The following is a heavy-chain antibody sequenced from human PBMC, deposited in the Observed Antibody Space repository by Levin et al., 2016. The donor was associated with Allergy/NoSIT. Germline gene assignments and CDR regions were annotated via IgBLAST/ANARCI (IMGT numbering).Heavy chain of an antibody. V-gene: IGHV5-51*01. Sequence: VRQMPGKGLEWMGIIYPGDSDARYSPSFQGQVTISSDRSISTAYLQWRSLKASDTAMYYCARVAERWWFNWFDPWGQGTLVTVSS. CDR3: ARVAERWWFNWFDP. D-gene: IGHD2-15*01. CDR2: IYPGDSDA. J-gene: IGHJ5*02.